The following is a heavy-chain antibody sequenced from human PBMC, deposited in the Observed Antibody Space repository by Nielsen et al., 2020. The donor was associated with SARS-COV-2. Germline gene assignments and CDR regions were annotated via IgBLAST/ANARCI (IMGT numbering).Heavy chain of an antibody. Sequence: WLRQPPGKALEWVSAISGSGGSTYYADPVKGRFTISRDNSKNTLYLQMNSLRAEDTAVYYCATGGGVTISGVVKVSWFDPWGQGTLVTVSS. CDR2: ISGSGGST. CDR3: ATGGGVTISGVVKVSWFDP. J-gene: IGHJ5*02. D-gene: IGHD3-3*01. V-gene: IGHV3-23*01.